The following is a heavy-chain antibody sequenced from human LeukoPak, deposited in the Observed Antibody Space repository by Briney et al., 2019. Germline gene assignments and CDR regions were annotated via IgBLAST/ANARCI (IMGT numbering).Heavy chain of an antibody. CDR3: ARGSGGAPAAGNWFDP. Sequence: SETLFLTCTVSGGSICNYYWSWIRQPPGKELEWIGYIYYSGSTNYNPSLKSRVTISVDTSKNQFSLKLSSVTAADTAVYYCARGSGGAPAAGNWFDPWGQGTLVTVSS. D-gene: IGHD6-13*01. V-gene: IGHV4-59*01. CDR1: GGSICNYY. CDR2: IYYSGST. J-gene: IGHJ5*02.